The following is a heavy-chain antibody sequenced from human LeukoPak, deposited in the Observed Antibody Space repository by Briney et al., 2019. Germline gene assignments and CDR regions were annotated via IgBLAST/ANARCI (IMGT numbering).Heavy chain of an antibody. J-gene: IGHJ4*02. CDR1: GYTFIGYY. V-gene: IGHV1-2*06. Sequence: ASLMVSCKTSGYTFIGYYMYWVRQAPGQGLEWMGRINPKTGGTNYAQKFQDRVTMTRDTSITTIYLELRRLISDDTAVYFCARDARENMVAYYFDHWGQGTLVTVSS. D-gene: IGHD3-10*01. CDR3: ARDARENMVAYYFDH. CDR2: INPKTGGT.